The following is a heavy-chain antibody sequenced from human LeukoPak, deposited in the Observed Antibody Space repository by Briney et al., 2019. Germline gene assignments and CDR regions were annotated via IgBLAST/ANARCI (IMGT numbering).Heavy chain of an antibody. D-gene: IGHD2-2*01. J-gene: IGHJ4*02. CDR3: ARVGCSSTSCYAETFDY. V-gene: IGHV1-2*02. CDR1: GYTFTCYY. Sequence: ASVKVSCKASGYTFTCYYMHWVRQAPGQGLEWMGWINPNSGGTNYAQKFQGRVTMTRDTSISTAYMELSRLRSDDTAVYYCARVGCSSTSCYAETFDYWGQGTLVTVSS. CDR2: INPNSGGT.